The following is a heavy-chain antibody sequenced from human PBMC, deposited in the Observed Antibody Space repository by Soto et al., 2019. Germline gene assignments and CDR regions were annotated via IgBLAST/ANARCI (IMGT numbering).Heavy chain of an antibody. D-gene: IGHD6-19*01. J-gene: IGHJ4*02. CDR1: GGYIRGFY. Sequence: PSETLSLPCAVFGGYIRGFYWSWIRQPPGKGLEWIGEINHSGSTNYNPSLKSRVTISVDTSKNQFSLKLSSVTAADTAVYYCARVSPEALAAALDYWGQGTLVTVSS. CDR3: ARVSPEALAAALDY. V-gene: IGHV4-34*01. CDR2: INHSGST.